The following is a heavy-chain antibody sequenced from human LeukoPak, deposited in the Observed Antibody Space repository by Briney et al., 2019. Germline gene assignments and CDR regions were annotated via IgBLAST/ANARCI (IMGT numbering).Heavy chain of an antibody. CDR3: ARDYTMVRGVISLGFGY. CDR1: GYTFTSYA. Sequence: GASVKVSCKASGYTFTSYAMHWVRQAPGQRLEWMGWINAGNGNTKYSQKFQGRVTITRDTSASTAYMELSSLRSEDTAVYYCARDYTMVRGVISLGFGYWGQGTLVTVSS. D-gene: IGHD3-10*01. CDR2: INAGNGNT. V-gene: IGHV1-3*01. J-gene: IGHJ4*02.